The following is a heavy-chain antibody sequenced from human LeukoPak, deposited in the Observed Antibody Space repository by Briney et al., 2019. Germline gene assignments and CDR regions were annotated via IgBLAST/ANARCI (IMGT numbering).Heavy chain of an antibody. CDR3: ARERMVYGIRGEFVY. CDR2: SFYSGTT. Sequence: SETLSLTCTVSGGSISTSSYYWGWIRQPPGKGLEWIGSSFYSGTTYSKPSLKRRVTISVDTTKNQFSLKLSSLTAADTAVYYCARERMVYGIRGEFVYWGPGTLVTVFS. J-gene: IGHJ4*02. D-gene: IGHD2-8*01. CDR1: GGSISTSSYY. V-gene: IGHV4-39*07.